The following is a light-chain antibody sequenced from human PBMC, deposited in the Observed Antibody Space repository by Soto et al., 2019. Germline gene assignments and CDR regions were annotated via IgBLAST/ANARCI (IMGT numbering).Light chain of an antibody. V-gene: IGKV3-15*01. Sequence: EIVMTQSPGTLSVSPGERVTLSCRASQSVSSKVAWYQQKPGQAPRLLIFTASLRAAGVPARFSGSGSGTECALTISSLQSEDFAVYWCQQYYNWPLEYTCGQGTKLEI. CDR3: QQYYNWPLEYT. CDR1: QSVSSK. J-gene: IGKJ2*01. CDR2: TAS.